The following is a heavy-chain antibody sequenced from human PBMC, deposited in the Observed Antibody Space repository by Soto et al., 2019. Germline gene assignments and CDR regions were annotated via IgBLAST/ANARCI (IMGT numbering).Heavy chain of an antibody. CDR1: GGSISSYY. CDR2: IYYSGST. V-gene: IGHV4-59*01. D-gene: IGHD3-22*01. CDR3: ARGDAYYYDSTGINWFDP. Sequence: PSETLSLTCTVSGGSISSYYWSWIRQPPGKGLEWIGYIYYSGSTNYNPSLKSRVTISVDTSKNQFSLKLSSVTAADTAVYYCARGDAYYYDSTGINWFDPWGQGTLVTVSS. J-gene: IGHJ5*02.